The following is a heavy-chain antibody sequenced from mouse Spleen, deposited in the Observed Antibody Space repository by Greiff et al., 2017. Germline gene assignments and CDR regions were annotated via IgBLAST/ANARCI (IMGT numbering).Heavy chain of an antibody. CDR3: ARYWDYDGFFEY. CDR2: IYPGDGDT. Sequence: VQRVESGPELVKPGASVKISCKASGYAFSSSWMNWVKQRPGKGLEWIGRIYPGDGDTNYNGKFKGKATLTADKSSSTAYMQLSSLTSEDSAVYFCARYWDYDGFFEYWGQGTTLTVSS. V-gene: IGHV1-82*01. CDR1: GYAFSSSW. D-gene: IGHD2-4*01. J-gene: IGHJ2*01.